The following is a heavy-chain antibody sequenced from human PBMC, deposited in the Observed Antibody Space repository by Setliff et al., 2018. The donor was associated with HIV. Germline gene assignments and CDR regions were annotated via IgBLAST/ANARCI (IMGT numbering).Heavy chain of an antibody. V-gene: IGHV4-34*01. CDR3: ARDRLTYYFDY. Sequence: PSETLSLTCAVYGGSFSGYYWSWIRQPPGKGLEWIGEINHSGDTNYNPSLKSRVTISVDTSKNQFSLKLSSVTAADTAVYYCARDRLTYYFDYWGQGILVTVSS. CDR2: INHSGDT. D-gene: IGHD3-22*01. J-gene: IGHJ4*02. CDR1: GGSFSGYY.